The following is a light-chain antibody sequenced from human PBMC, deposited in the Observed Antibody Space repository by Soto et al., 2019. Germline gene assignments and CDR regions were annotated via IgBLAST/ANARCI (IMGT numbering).Light chain of an antibody. CDR2: DAS. V-gene: IGKV1-5*01. CDR3: QQYNSYPVT. Sequence: DIQMTQSPSTLSASLGDRVTITCRASQSISSWLAWYQQKPGKAPKLLIYDASSLESGVPSRFSGSGSGTEFTLTISSLQPDDFATYYCQQYNSYPVTFGQGTKVDTK. CDR1: QSISSW. J-gene: IGKJ2*01.